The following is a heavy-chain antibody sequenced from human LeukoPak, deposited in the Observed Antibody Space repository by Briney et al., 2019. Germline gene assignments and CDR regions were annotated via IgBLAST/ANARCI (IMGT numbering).Heavy chain of an antibody. CDR2: IKSKTDGGTT. CDR3: TRYYYDGSGYYYLFDY. D-gene: IGHD3-22*01. V-gene: IGHV3-15*01. CDR1: GFTFSNAW. J-gene: IGHJ4*02. Sequence: GGSLRLSCAASGFTFSNAWMSWVRQAPGKGLEWVGRIKSKTDGGTTDYAAPVKGRFTISRDDSKNTAYLQMNSLKTEDTAVYYCTRYYYDGSGYYYLFDYWGQGTLVAVSS.